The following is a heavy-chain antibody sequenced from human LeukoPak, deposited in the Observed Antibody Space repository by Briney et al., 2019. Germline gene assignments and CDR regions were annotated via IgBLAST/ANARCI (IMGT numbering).Heavy chain of an antibody. CDR2: IYFDGTNK. J-gene: IGHJ4*02. CDR3: ARDSGNTAMVGGFDY. D-gene: IGHD5-18*01. CDR1: GFTFRNYG. V-gene: IGHV3-33*01. Sequence: GGSLRLSCAASGFTFRNYGMHWVRQAPGKGLEWVALIYFDGTNKYYTDSVKGRFTISRDNSENTVYMQMSSLRAEDTAVYYCARDSGNTAMVGGFDYWGQGTLVTVSS.